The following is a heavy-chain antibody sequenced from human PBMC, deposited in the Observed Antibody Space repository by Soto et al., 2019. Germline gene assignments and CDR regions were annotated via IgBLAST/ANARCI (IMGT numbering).Heavy chain of an antibody. J-gene: IGHJ3*02. V-gene: IGHV3-21*01. CDR3: ARESGYCSSTSCYSDAFDI. D-gene: IGHD2-2*01. CDR2: ISSSTNYI. Sequence: PGGSLRLSCAASGFTFSRYSLNWVRQAPGKGLEWVSSISSSTNYIYYADSVKGRFTISRDNAKNSLYLQMNSLRAEDTAVYYCARESGYCSSTSCYSDAFDIWGQGTMVTVSS. CDR1: GFTFSRYS.